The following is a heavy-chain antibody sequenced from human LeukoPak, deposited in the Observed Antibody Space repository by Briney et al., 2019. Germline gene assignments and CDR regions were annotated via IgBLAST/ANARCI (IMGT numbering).Heavy chain of an antibody. D-gene: IGHD3-3*01. CDR2: FDPENAEI. J-gene: IGHJ4*02. CDR3: ATRRSDFWSGFDF. CDR1: GNTLRELP. Sequence: ASEKVSCKLSGNTLRELPIQWVRQAGGKGLEWMASFDPENAEIVYAQKFQGRVTMTEVTSTNTAYMEMTSLTSDDTALYYCATRRSDFWSGFDFWGQGTQVTVSS. V-gene: IGHV1-24*01.